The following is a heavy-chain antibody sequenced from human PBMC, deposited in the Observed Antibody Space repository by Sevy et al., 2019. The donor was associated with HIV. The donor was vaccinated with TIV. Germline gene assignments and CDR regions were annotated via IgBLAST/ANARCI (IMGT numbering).Heavy chain of an antibody. CDR2: ISGGSRTI. CDR1: GFTYGTHS. V-gene: IGHV3-48*01. J-gene: IGHJ6*02. CDR3: ARDGRRGYDMDV. D-gene: IGHD3-10*01. Sequence: GGSLRLSCAASGFTYGTHSMNWVRQAPGKGLEWVSYISGGSRTIYYADSVKGRFTISRDNANNSLSLQMNSLRVEDTAVYYCARDGRRGYDMDVWGQGTTVTVSS.